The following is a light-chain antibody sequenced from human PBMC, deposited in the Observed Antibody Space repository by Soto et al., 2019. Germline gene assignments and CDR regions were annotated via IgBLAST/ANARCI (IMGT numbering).Light chain of an antibody. CDR2: DAS. CDR3: QQYNSWQLS. J-gene: IGKJ4*01. CDR1: QSLDRW. V-gene: IGKV1-5*01. Sequence: DIQMTQSPSTLSASVGDRVTITWRASQSLDRWLAWYQQKPGKAPKVLIYDASNLESGVPSRFSGSGYGTEFTLTISSLQPDDSATYYCQQYNSWQLSFGGGTKV.